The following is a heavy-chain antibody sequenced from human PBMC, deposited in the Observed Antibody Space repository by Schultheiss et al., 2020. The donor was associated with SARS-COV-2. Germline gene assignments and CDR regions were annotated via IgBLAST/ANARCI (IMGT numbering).Heavy chain of an antibody. CDR1: GFPFSAYG. D-gene: IGHD4-11*01. Sequence: GGSLRLSCAASGFPFSAYGMNWVRQAPGKGLEWVSGIRRIGGHIGYADSVRGRFTISRDDAKNSLYLQMNSLRDDDTALYYCTKDSGVTTAALWYWGQGTLVTVSS. V-gene: IGHV3-9*01. CDR2: IRRIGGHI. J-gene: IGHJ4*02. CDR3: TKDSGVTTAALWY.